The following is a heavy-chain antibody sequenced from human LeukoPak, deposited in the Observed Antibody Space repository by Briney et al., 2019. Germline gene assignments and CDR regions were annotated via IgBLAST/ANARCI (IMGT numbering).Heavy chain of an antibody. V-gene: IGHV3-23*01. D-gene: IGHD6-13*01. CDR1: GFTFRFYA. Sequence: PGGSLRLSCAGSGFTFRFYAMTWVRQAPGKGLEWVSGISGDASVSKDADSVKGRFNISRDNSKNTLYLQLNSLRAEDTAVYYCARGGVLLAGKKFDYWGQGILVTVSS. CDR2: ISGDASVS. CDR3: ARGGVLLAGKKFDY. J-gene: IGHJ4*02.